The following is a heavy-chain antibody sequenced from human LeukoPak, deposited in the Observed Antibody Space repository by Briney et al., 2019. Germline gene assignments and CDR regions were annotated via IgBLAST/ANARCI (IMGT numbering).Heavy chain of an antibody. CDR2: IYYSGST. D-gene: IGHD3-22*01. Sequence: SETLSLTCTVSGGSISSYYWSWIRQPPGKGLEWIGYIYYSGSTNYNPSLKSRVTISVDTSKNQFSLKLSSVTAADTALYYCATNYYDSGGYSHFDYWGQGALVAVSS. CDR3: ATNYYDSGGYSHFDY. V-gene: IGHV4-59*08. J-gene: IGHJ4*02. CDR1: GGSISSYY.